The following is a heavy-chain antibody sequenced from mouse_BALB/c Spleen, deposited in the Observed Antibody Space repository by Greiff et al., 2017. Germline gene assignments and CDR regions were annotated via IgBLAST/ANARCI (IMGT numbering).Heavy chain of an antibody. CDR2: IYPGDGDT. Sequence: VQLQQSGPELVKPGASVKISCKASGYAFSSSWMNWVKQRPGQGLEWIGRIYPGDGDTNYNGKFKGKATLTADKSSSTAYMQLSSLTSVDSAVYFCAEDFDYWGQGTTLTVSS. J-gene: IGHJ2*01. CDR1: GYAFSSSW. V-gene: IGHV1-82*01. CDR3: AEDFDY.